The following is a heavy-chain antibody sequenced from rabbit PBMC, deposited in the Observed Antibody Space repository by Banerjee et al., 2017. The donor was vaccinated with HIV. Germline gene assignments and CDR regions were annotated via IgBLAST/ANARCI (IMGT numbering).Heavy chain of an antibody. CDR2: IDPIFGST. CDR3: VRNSGWGVSYFNL. V-gene: IGHV1S40*01. CDR1: GFSFSSSYY. Sequence: QSLEESGGGLVQPEGSLTLTCTASGFSFSSSYYMCWVRQAPGKGLEWIGYIDPIFGSTYYASWVNGRFTIASHNAQNTLYLQLNSLTAADTATYFCVRNSGWGVSYFNLWGPGTLVTVS. D-gene: IGHD4-1*01. J-gene: IGHJ4*01.